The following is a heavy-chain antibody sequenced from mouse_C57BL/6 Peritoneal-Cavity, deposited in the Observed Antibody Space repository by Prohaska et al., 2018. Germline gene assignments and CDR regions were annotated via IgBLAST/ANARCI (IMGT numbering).Heavy chain of an antibody. D-gene: IGHD1-1*01. V-gene: IGHV6-3*01. J-gene: IGHJ2*01. CDR1: GFTFSNYW. CDR3: TGPHYYGSRYGY. CDR2: IRLKSDNYAT. Sequence: EVKLEESGGGLVQPGGSMKLSCVASGFTFSNYWMNWVRQSPEKGLEWVAQIRLKSDNYATHYAESVKGRFTISRDDSKRSVYLQMNNLRAEDTGIYYCTGPHYYGSRYGYWGQGTTLTVSS.